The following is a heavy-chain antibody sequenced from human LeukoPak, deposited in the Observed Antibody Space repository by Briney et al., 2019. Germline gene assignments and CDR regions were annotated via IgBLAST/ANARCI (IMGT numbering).Heavy chain of an antibody. CDR1: GFTFSTYV. Sequence: GGSLRLSCSASGFTFSTYVMHWVRQAPGKGLEYVSGISSTGGTTYYADSVKGRFTISRDNSKNKLYLQMIILRAEDTAVYYCAKMGGSGYYLATYFDYWGQGTLVTVSS. CDR2: ISSTGGTT. J-gene: IGHJ4*02. CDR3: AKMGGSGYYLATYFDY. D-gene: IGHD3-22*01. V-gene: IGHV3-64D*06.